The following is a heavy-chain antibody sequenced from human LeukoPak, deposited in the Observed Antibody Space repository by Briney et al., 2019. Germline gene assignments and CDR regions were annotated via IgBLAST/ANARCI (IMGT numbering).Heavy chain of an antibody. Sequence: ASVKVSCKASGYTFTGYYMHWVRQAPGQGLEWMGWINPNSGGTNYAQKFQGRVTMTRDTSISTAYMELSRLRSDDTAVYYCARVEGTVVVAATPHIYDYYYMDVWGKGTTVTVSS. J-gene: IGHJ6*03. V-gene: IGHV1-2*02. CDR2: INPNSGGT. CDR3: ARVEGTVVVAATPHIYDYYYMDV. CDR1: GYTFTGYY. D-gene: IGHD2-15*01.